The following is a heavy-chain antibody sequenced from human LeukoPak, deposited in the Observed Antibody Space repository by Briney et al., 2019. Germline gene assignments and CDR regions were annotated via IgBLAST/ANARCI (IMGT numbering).Heavy chain of an antibody. CDR2: ISSSNSYI. CDR3: ARVVGVVGVYYYYYMDV. V-gene: IGHV3-21*01. J-gene: IGHJ6*03. CDR1: GFTFSSYS. D-gene: IGHD2-15*01. Sequence: PGGSLRLSCAASGFTFSSYSMNWVRQAPGKGLEWVSSISSSNSYIYYADSVKGRFTISRDNAKNSLYLQMNSLRAEDTAVYYCARVVGVVGVYYYYYMDVWGKGTTVTVSS.